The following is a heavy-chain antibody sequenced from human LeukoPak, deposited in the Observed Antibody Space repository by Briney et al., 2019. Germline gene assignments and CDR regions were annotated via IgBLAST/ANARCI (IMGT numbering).Heavy chain of an antibody. CDR3: AREGVATAPNYYYYYMDV. J-gene: IGHJ6*03. V-gene: IGHV3-48*01. Sequence: GGSLRLSCAASEFTFSSYSMNWVRQAPGKGLEWVSYISSSGSTIYYADSVKGRFTISRDNAKNSLYLQMNSLRAEDTAVYYCAREGVATAPNYYYYYMDVWGKGTTVTVSS. CDR1: EFTFSSYS. CDR2: ISSSGSTI. D-gene: IGHD5-18*01.